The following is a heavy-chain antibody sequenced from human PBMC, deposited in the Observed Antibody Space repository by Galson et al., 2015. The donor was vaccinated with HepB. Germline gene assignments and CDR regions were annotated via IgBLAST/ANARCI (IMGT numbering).Heavy chain of an antibody. V-gene: IGHV4-4*02. CDR2: IFPSGDT. CDR1: GGSITTEDW. Sequence: ETLSLTCTVSGGSITTEDWWSWVRQPPGKRLEWIGQIFPSGDTHYNPSLNSRVTMSVDTSKNQFSLKLSSVTAADTAIYYCARDWIRDGASYYFDYWGQGTLVTVSS. J-gene: IGHJ4*02. CDR3: ARDWIRDGASYYFDY. D-gene: IGHD5-24*01.